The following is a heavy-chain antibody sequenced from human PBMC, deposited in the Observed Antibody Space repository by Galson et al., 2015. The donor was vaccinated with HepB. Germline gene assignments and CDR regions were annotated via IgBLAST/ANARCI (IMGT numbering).Heavy chain of an antibody. Sequence: SVKVSCKASGYTFTSYYMHWVRQAPGQGLEWMGWINPNSGGTNYAQKLQGRVTMTRDTSISTAYMELSRLKSDDTAVYYCARVAIPTGYSYRYNFWGQGTLVTVSS. D-gene: IGHD3-16*02. V-gene: IGHV1-2*02. J-gene: IGHJ4*02. CDR2: INPNSGGT. CDR3: ARVAIPTGYSYRYNF. CDR1: GYTFTSYY.